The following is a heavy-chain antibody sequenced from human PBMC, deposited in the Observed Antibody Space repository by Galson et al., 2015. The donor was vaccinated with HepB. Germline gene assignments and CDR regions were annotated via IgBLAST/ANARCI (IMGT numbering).Heavy chain of an antibody. J-gene: IGHJ5*02. V-gene: IGHV1-69*04. CDR2: IIPILGIA. Sequence: RIIPILGIANYAQKFQGRVTITADKSTSTAYMELSSLRSEDTAVYYCARACRGGGSCYSGRWFDPWGQGTLVTVSS. CDR3: ARACRGGGSCYSGRWFDP. D-gene: IGHD2-15*01.